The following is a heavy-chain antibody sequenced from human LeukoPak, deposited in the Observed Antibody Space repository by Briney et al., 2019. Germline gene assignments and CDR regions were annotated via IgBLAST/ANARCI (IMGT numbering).Heavy chain of an antibody. J-gene: IGHJ4*02. V-gene: IGHV4-39*07. CDR3: ARLMLGATGYFDY. D-gene: IGHD1-26*01. Sequence: PSETLSLTCTVSGGSISSSSYYWGWIRQPPGKGLEWIGSIYYSGSTYYNPSLKSRVTISVDTSKNQFSLKLSSVTAADTAVYYCARLMLGATGYFDYWGQGTLVTVSS. CDR1: GGSISSSSYY. CDR2: IYYSGST.